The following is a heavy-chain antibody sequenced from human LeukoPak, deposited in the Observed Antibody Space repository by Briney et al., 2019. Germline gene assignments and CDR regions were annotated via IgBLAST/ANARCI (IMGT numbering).Heavy chain of an antibody. CDR3: ARDRRGGWFDP. D-gene: IGHD3-10*01. J-gene: IGHJ5*02. Sequence: GGSLRLSCAASGFTFSSYAMSWVRQAPGKGLEWVSAISGSGGSTYYADSVKGRFTISRDNAKNSLYLQMNSLRAEDTAVYYCARDRRGGWFDPWGQGTLVTVSS. CDR1: GFTFSSYA. V-gene: IGHV3-23*01. CDR2: ISGSGGST.